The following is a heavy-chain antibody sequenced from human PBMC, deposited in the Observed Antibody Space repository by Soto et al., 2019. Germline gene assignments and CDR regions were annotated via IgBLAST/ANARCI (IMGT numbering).Heavy chain of an antibody. D-gene: IGHD1-26*01. Sequence: EVQLVESGGGLVQPGESLRLSCAASGFTFSYYWMHWVRQTPGKGLLWVSHIHNDGSRTTYADSVKGRFTISRDNARNTVYLQMNSLREEDTAVYYCARGDRGAFELWGQGTAVTVSS. CDR2: IHNDGSRT. CDR3: ARGDRGAFEL. CDR1: GFTFSYYW. V-gene: IGHV3-74*03. J-gene: IGHJ3*01.